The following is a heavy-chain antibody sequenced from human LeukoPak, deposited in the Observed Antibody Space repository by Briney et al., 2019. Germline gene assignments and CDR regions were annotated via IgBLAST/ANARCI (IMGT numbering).Heavy chain of an antibody. J-gene: IGHJ4*02. CDR2: INPSGGST. V-gene: IGHV1-46*01. CDR3: ARALVVVTAIGYYFDY. CDR1: GYTFTSYY. D-gene: IGHD2-21*02. Sequence: ASVKVSCKASGYTFTSYYMHWVRQAPGQGLEWMGIINPSGGSTSYAQKFQGRVTMTRDTSTSTVYMELSSLRSEDTAVYYCARALVVVTAIGYYFDYWGQGTLVTDSS.